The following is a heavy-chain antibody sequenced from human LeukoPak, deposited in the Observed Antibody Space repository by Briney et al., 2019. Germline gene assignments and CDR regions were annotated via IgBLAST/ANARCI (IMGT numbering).Heavy chain of an antibody. J-gene: IGHJ4*02. CDR3: ARSQGEVLLSLDY. V-gene: IGHV1-2*02. Sequence: ASVKVSCKASGYTFTAYYVHWVRQAPGQGLEWMGWINPKNGGTNHAQKFQGRVAMTRDTSISTAYMELSRLRSDDTAVYYCARSQGEVLLSLDYWGQGTLVTVSS. CDR2: INPKNGGT. CDR1: GYTFTAYY. D-gene: IGHD1-1*01.